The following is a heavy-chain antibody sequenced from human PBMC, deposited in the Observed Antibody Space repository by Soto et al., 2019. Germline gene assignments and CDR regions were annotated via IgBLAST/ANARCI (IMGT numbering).Heavy chain of an antibody. V-gene: IGHV4-39*02. CDR1: GGSISENIYY. J-gene: IGHJ5*02. CDR2: IFYTGST. CDR3: ARLVLAAPVFNA. D-gene: IGHD6-25*01. Sequence: PSETRSLTCSVSGGSISENIYYWGWLRQPPGKVLEWVGGIFYTGSTYYSPSLEDRVTISVDTSKNSSSLHLTSVTAADTAVYFCARLVLAAPVFNAWGQGTLVTVSS.